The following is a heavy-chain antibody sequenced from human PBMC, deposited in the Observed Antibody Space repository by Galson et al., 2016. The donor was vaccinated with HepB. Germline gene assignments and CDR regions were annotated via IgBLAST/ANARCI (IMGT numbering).Heavy chain of an antibody. Sequence: TLSLTCAAYGGSFSGFYWTWIRQAPGKGLEWIGEINHSGDTNYNPSLKSRLTILIDTSKNQLSLRLSSVTAAATAIYFCARGFTTTLRGVIMPNWIDPWGQGTLVAVSS. CDR1: GGSFSGFY. CDR2: INHSGDT. J-gene: IGHJ5*02. D-gene: IGHD3-10*01. V-gene: IGHV4-34*01. CDR3: ARGFTTTLRGVIMPNWIDP.